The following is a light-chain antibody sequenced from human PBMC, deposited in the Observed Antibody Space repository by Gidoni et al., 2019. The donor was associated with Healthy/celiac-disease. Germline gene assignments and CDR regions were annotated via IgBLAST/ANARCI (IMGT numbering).Light chain of an antibody. J-gene: IGKJ2*01. V-gene: IGKV2-28*01. CDR1: QSLLHSNGYNY. CDR2: LGS. CDR3: MQALQTQYT. Sequence: DIVMTQSPLSLPVTPREPVSISCRSSQSLLHSNGYNYLDWYLQKPGQSPQLLIYLGSNRASGVPDRFSGSGSGTDFTLKIGRVEAEDVGVYYCMQALQTQYTFGQGTKLEIK.